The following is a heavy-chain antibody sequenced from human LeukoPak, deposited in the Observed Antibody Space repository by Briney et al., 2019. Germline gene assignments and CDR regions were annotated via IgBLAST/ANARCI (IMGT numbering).Heavy chain of an antibody. J-gene: IGHJ3*02. CDR2: IYYSGST. CDR3: ARSLEAFDI. Sequence: SETLSLTCTVSGGSISSYYWRWIRQPPGKGLEWIGYIYYSGSTNYNPSLKSRATISVDTSKNQFSLKLSSVTAADTAVYYCARSLEAFDIWGQGTMVTVSS. D-gene: IGHD1-1*01. CDR1: GGSISSYY. V-gene: IGHV4-59*01.